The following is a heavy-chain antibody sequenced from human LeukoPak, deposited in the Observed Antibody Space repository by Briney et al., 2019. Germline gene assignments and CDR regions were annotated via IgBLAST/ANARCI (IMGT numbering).Heavy chain of an antibody. CDR3: AASGGYSSSWSL. J-gene: IGHJ4*02. CDR1: GGSIKTYY. Sequence: SETLSLTCSVPGGSIKTYYWNWLRQPPGKGLEWIANIYYSGITSYNPSLRSRVTMSVDTSTNQVSLNLNSVTAADTAVYYCAASGGYSSSWSLWGQGTLVTVSS. V-gene: IGHV4-59*01. D-gene: IGHD6-13*01. CDR2: IYYSGIT.